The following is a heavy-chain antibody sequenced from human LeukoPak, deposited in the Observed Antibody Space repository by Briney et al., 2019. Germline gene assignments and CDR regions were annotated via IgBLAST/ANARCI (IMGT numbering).Heavy chain of an antibody. CDR1: GFTFSDYY. CDR2: IDNSGNTI. V-gene: IGHV3-11*01. CDR3: ATQTGYSGSLFSPLDY. D-gene: IGHD1-26*01. J-gene: IGHJ4*02. Sequence: GGSLRLSCAASGFTFSDYYMSWTRQAPGKGLEWLSYIDNSGNTIYYADSVKGRFSISRDNAKTSLYLQMNSLRAEDTAMYYCATQTGYSGSLFSPLDYWGQGTLVTVSS.